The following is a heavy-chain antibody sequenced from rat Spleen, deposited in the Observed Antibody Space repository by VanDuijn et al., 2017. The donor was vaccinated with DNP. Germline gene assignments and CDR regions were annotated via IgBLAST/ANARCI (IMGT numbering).Heavy chain of an antibody. CDR3: ARGSTSIYWYFDF. CDR1: GFNFNIYW. Sequence: EVKLVESGGGLVQPGRSLKLSCAASGFNFNIYWMGWVRQAPKKGLEWVAAISPRGSRTYYPDSVKGRFTISRDDAKSSLYLQMNSLKSEDTATYYCARGSTSIYWYFDFWGPGTMVTVSS. V-gene: IGHV5-25*01. CDR2: ISPRGSRT. J-gene: IGHJ1*01. D-gene: IGHD3-1*01.